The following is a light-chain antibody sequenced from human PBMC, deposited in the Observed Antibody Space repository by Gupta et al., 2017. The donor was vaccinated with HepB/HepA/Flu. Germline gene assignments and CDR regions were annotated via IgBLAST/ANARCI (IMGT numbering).Light chain of an antibody. CDR1: SSNIGNNA. CDR2: YDD. Sequence: QSVLTQPPSVSDAPRQRVTISCSGSSSNIGNNAVHWYQQLPVKAPKLLIYYDDLLPSGVSDRFSGSKSGTSASLAISGLQSEDEADYYCAAWDDSLNGPVFGGGTKLTVL. V-gene: IGLV1-36*01. CDR3: AAWDDSLNGPV. J-gene: IGLJ2*01.